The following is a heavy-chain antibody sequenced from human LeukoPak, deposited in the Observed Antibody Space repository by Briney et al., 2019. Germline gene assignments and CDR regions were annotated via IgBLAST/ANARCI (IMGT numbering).Heavy chain of an antibody. V-gene: IGHV3-48*04. CDR1: GFTFSSYS. CDR2: ISSSSTI. CDR3: ARYYCSTTSCYGRYFDY. D-gene: IGHD2-2*01. Sequence: GGSLRLSCAASGFTFSSYSMNWVRQAPGKGLEWVSYISSSSTIYYADSVKGRFTISRDNAKTSLYLQMNSLRAEDTAVYYCARYYCSTTSCYGRYFDYWGQGTLVTVSS. J-gene: IGHJ4*02.